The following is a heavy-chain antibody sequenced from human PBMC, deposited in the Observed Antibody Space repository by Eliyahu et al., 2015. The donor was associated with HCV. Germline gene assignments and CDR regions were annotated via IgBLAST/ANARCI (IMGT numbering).Heavy chain of an antibody. CDR3: ARGTDYGGNSARFDP. V-gene: IGHV4-34*01. J-gene: IGHJ5*02. CDR1: GGSFSGYY. CDR2: INHSGST. Sequence: QVQLQQWGAGLLKPSETLSLTCAVYGGSFSGYYWSWIRQPPGKGLEWIGEINHSGSTNYNPSLKSRVTISVDTSKNQFSLKLSSVTAADTAVYYCARGTDYGGNSARFDPWGQGTLVTVSS. D-gene: IGHD4-23*01.